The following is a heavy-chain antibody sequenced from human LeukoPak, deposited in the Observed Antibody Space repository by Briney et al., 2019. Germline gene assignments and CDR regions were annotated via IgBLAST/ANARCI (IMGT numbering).Heavy chain of an antibody. J-gene: IGHJ6*03. V-gene: IGHV4-59*01. CDR3: ARYGLLWFGESPTYYYMDV. CDR1: GGSISSYY. CDR2: IYYSGST. Sequence: SETLSLTCTVSGGSISSYYWSWIRQPPGKGLEWIGYIYYSGSTNYNPSLKSRVTISVDTSKNQFSLKLSSVTAADTAVYYCARYGLLWFGESPTYYYMDVWGKGTTVTISS. D-gene: IGHD3-10*01.